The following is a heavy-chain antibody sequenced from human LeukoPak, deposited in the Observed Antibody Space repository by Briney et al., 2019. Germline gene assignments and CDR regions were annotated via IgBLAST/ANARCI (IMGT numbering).Heavy chain of an antibody. J-gene: IGHJ4*02. D-gene: IGHD3-22*01. CDR3: ARDERYDSSGYPFDY. V-gene: IGHV1-18*01. Sequence: ASVKVSCKASGYTFTSYGISWVRQAPGQGLEWMGWISAYNGNTNYAQKLQGRVTMATDTSTSTAYMELRSLRSDDTAVYYCARDERYDSSGYPFDYWGQGTLVTVSS. CDR2: ISAYNGNT. CDR1: GYTFTSYG.